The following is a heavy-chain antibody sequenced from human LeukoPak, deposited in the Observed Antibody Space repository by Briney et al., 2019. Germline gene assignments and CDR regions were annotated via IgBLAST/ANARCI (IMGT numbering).Heavy chain of an antibody. CDR3: AYSGYVGLDYFDY. CDR2: ISSSSSYI. V-gene: IGHV3-21*01. D-gene: IGHD5-12*01. J-gene: IGHJ4*02. Sequence: PGGSLRLSCAASGFTFSSHSMNWVRQAPGKGLEWVSSISSSSSYIYYADSVKGRFTISRDNAKNSLYLQMNSLRAEDTAVYYCAYSGYVGLDYFDYWGQGTLVTVSS. CDR1: GFTFSSHS.